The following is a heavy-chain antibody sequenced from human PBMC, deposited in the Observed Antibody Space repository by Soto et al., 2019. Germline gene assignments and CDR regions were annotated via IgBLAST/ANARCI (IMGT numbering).Heavy chain of an antibody. CDR3: AKAYFDILTGDFGDY. J-gene: IGHJ4*02. Sequence: VQLLESGGGLVQPGGSLRLSCAASGFTFSNYSMSWVRQAPGKGLEWVSGMSNSGSRTYYADSVKGRFIISRDNSKNQLYLQMNSLRPEDTAVYYCAKAYFDILTGDFGDYWGQGTLVSVSS. CDR2: MSNSGSRT. D-gene: IGHD3-9*01. CDR1: GFTFSNYS. V-gene: IGHV3-23*01.